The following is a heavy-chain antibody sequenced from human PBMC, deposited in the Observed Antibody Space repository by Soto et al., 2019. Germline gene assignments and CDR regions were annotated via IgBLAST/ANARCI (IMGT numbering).Heavy chain of an antibody. V-gene: IGHV3-48*03. CDR3: ARDREDAGY. CDR1: GFSFSDYE. J-gene: IGHJ4*01. CDR2: ISSGGSTI. D-gene: IGHD2-8*01. Sequence: PWGSLRLSCAASGFSFSDYEMNWFRQAPGKGLEWVAYISSGGSTIHYADSVRGRFTVSRDNARNSLYLQMNTLSVEDTALYYWARDREDAGYWGHGPLVTV.